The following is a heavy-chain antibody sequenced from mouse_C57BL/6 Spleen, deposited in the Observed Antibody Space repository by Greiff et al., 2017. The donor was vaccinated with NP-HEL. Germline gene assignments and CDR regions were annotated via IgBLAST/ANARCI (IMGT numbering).Heavy chain of an antibody. D-gene: IGHD2-4*01. CDR3: ARSGYDYDEEFAY. Sequence: QVQLQQPGAELVRPGSSVKLSCKASGYTFTSYWMHWVKQRPIQGLEWIGNIDPSDSGTHYHQKFKDKATLTVDKSSSTAYMQLSSLTSEDSAVYYCARSGYDYDEEFAYWGQGTLVTVSA. CDR2: IDPSDSGT. CDR1: GYTFTSYW. V-gene: IGHV1-52*01. J-gene: IGHJ3*01.